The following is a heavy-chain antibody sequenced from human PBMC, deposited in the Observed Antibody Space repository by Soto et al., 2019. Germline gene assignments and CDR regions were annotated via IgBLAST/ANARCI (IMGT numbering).Heavy chain of an antibody. V-gene: IGHV4-31*03. CDR1: GGSIDSDGSY. J-gene: IGHJ2*01. CDR3: AIGNCFSSSCSYLDH. Sequence: QVQLQESGPGLVKPSQTLSLTCTVSGGSIDSDGSYWSWIRQSPGEGLEWLGYIYYSGTTYYNPSLKSRFSISLDTSKIQSSLKLSSVTAADTAIYYCAIGNCFSSSCSYLDHWGRGTLVTVSS. D-gene: IGHD2-2*01. CDR2: IYYSGTT.